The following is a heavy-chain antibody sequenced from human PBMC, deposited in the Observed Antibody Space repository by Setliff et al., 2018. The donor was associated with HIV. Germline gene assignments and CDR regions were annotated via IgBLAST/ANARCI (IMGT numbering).Heavy chain of an antibody. CDR3: AKDIRYSSTWWPFDY. CDR2: ISGAGSYT. Sequence: LRLSCAASGFTFSNYAMSWVRQAPGKGLEWLSGISGAGSYTYFADSVKGRFTISRDNSKNTLFLQMNSLRAEDTAVYYCAKDIRYSSTWWPFDYWGQGTLVTVSS. V-gene: IGHV3-23*01. J-gene: IGHJ4*02. CDR1: GFTFSNYA. D-gene: IGHD2-2*01.